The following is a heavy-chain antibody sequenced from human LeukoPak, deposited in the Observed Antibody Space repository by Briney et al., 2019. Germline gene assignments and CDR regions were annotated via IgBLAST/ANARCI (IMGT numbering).Heavy chain of an antibody. CDR3: ARFPVTTAGDY. V-gene: IGHV3-74*01. D-gene: IGHD1-1*01. J-gene: IGHJ4*02. CDR2: ITGDGSGA. CDR1: GFTFSSYW. Sequence: GGSLRLSCAASGFTFSSYWMHWVRQAPGKGLVWVSRITGDGSGANYADSVKGRFTISRDDAKNTLYLQMNSLRAEDTAVYYCARFPVTTAGDYWGQGTLVTVSS.